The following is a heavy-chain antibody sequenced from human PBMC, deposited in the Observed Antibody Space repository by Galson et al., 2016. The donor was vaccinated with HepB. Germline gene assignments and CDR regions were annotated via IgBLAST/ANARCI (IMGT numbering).Heavy chain of an antibody. CDR3: ARESAPRQTFDWQRMNGMAV. CDR2: ISPSSNNA. Sequence: SVKVSCKASGYSFASHGITWVRQAPGQGLEWMGWISPSSNNAIYAQRVQGRVTLTTDTSTTTAYFEMGSLRSDDTAVYYCARESAPRQTFDWQRMNGMAVWGLGTTVIVSS. J-gene: IGHJ6*02. CDR1: GYSFASHG. D-gene: IGHD3-9*01. V-gene: IGHV1-18*01.